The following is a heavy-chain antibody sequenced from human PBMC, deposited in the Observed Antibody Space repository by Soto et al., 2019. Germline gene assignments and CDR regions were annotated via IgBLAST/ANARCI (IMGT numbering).Heavy chain of an antibody. J-gene: IGHJ4*02. CDR2: IYWNDNE. CDR1: GFSLRDNGVG. D-gene: IGHD6-19*01. V-gene: IGHV2-5*04. CDR3: GQCLPYNSSCPY. Sequence: QITLKESGPTLVKPTQTLTLTCTFSGFSLRDNGVGVGWFRQPPGKAPERLALIYWNDNEFYSPSLKTRLTIAKDTSKNQVVLTMTNMDPVDTGTYYCGQCLPYNSSCPYWGQGTLVTVSS.